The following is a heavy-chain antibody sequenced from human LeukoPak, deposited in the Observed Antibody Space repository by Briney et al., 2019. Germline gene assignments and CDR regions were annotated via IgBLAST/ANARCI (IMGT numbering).Heavy chain of an antibody. V-gene: IGHV4-39*07. CDR1: GGSISSSSYY. J-gene: IGHJ4*02. Sequence: PSETLSLTCTVSGGSISSSSYYWGWIRQPPGKGLEWIGSIYYSGSTYYNPSLKSRVTISVDTSKNQFSLKLSSVAAADTAVYYCASWATRYFDWLLYFDYWGQGTLVTVSS. CDR2: IYYSGST. CDR3: ASWATRYFDWLLYFDY. D-gene: IGHD3-9*01.